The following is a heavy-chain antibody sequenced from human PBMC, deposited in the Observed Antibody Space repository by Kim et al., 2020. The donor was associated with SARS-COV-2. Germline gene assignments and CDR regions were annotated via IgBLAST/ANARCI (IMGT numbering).Heavy chain of an antibody. V-gene: IGHV4-34*01. CDR2: INHSGST. CDR3: ARGRGSRDTAMALPGDYYGMDV. Sequence: SETLSLTCAVYGGSFSGYYWSWIRQPPGKGLEWIGEINHSGSTNYNPSLKSRVTISVDTSKNQFSLKLSSVTAADTAVYYCARGRGSRDTAMALPGDYYGMDVWGQGTTVTVSS. J-gene: IGHJ6*02. D-gene: IGHD5-18*01. CDR1: GGSFSGYY.